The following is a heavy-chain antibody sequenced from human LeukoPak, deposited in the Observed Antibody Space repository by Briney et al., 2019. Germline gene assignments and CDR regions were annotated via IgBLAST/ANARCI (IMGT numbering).Heavy chain of an antibody. D-gene: IGHD2-2*03. CDR2: IRYDGSNK. J-gene: IGHJ3*02. Sequence: GGSLRLSCAASGFTFSSYGIHWVRQAPGKGLEWVAFIRYDGSNKYYADSVKGRFTISRDNSKNTLYLQMNSLRAEDTAVYYCARGGYCSSTSCYEVAFDIWGQGTMVTVSS. CDR3: ARGGYCSSTSCYEVAFDI. CDR1: GFTFSSYG. V-gene: IGHV3-30*02.